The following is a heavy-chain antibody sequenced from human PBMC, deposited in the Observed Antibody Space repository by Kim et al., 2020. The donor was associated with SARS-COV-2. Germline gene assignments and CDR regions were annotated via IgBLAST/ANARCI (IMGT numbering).Heavy chain of an antibody. CDR2: IYHSGST. D-gene: IGHD1-26*01. V-gene: IGHV4-38-2*02. J-gene: IGHJ4*02. CDR3: AGTISGSYYDGFDY. CDR1: GYSISSGYY. Sequence: SETLSLTCTVSGYSISSGYYWGWIRQPPGKGLEWIGSIYHSGSTYYNPSLKSRVTISLDTSENQFSLKLSSVTAADTAMYYCAGTISGSYYDGFDYWGQGTLVTVSS.